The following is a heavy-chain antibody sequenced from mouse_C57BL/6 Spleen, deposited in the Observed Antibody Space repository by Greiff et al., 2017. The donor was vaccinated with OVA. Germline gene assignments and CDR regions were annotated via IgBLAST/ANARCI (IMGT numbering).Heavy chain of an antibody. CDR2: IDPSDSYT. Sequence: VQLQQPGAELVKPGASVKLSCKASGYTFTSYWMQWVKQRPGQGLEWIGEIDPSDSYTNYNQKFKGKATLTVDTSSSTAYMQLSSLTSEDSAVYYCARSYYGSSYNGAYFDYWGQGTTLTVSS. CDR1: GYTFTSYW. V-gene: IGHV1-50*01. D-gene: IGHD1-1*01. J-gene: IGHJ2*01. CDR3: ARSYYGSSYNGAYFDY.